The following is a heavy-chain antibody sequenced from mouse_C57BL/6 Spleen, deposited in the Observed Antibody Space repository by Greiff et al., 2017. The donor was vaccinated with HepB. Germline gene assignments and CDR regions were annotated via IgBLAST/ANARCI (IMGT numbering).Heavy chain of an antibody. CDR2: IYPGSGST. CDR3: AREGSYGYYFDY. D-gene: IGHD2-2*01. J-gene: IGHJ2*01. Sequence: QVQLQQPGAELVKPGASVKMSCKASGYTFTSYWITWVKQRPGQGLEWIGDIYPGSGSTNYNEKFKSKATLTVDTSSSTAYMQLRSLTSEDSAVYYCAREGSYGYYFDYWGQGTTLTVSS. CDR1: GYTFTSYW. V-gene: IGHV1-55*01.